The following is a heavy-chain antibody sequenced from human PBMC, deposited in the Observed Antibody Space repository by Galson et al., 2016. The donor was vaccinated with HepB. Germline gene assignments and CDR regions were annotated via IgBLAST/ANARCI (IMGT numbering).Heavy chain of an antibody. CDR3: AKDRGGVFSAYLFDS. J-gene: IGHJ4*02. D-gene: IGHD3-22*01. CDR2: ITDDGVGT. V-gene: IGHV3-23*01. Sequence: SLRLSCAASGFIFSNYAMSWVRQAPGKGLEWVSTITDDGVGTFYADSVEGRFTISRDHSKNTLFLQMNRLSAEDTALYYCAKDRGGVFSAYLFDSWAQGALVPVSS. CDR1: GFIFSNYA.